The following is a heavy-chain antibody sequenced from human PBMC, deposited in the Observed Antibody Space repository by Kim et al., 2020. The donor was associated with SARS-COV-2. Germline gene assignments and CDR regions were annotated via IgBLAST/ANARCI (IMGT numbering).Heavy chain of an antibody. CDR1: GGSISSSSYY. D-gene: IGHD6-19*01. Sequence: SETLSLTCTVSGGSISSSSYYWGWIRQPPGKGLEWIGSIYYSGSTYYNPSLKSRVTISVATSKNQFSLKLSSVTAADTAVYYCARRGSSGCIDYWGQGTLVTVSS. V-gene: IGHV4-39*01. J-gene: IGHJ4*02. CDR3: ARRGSSGCIDY. CDR2: IYYSGST.